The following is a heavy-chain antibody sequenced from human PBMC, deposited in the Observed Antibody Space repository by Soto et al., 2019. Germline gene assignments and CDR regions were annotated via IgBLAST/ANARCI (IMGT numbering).Heavy chain of an antibody. V-gene: IGHV1-69*13. CDR1: GGTFSSYA. D-gene: IGHD3-10*01. J-gene: IGHJ6*02. CDR3: ANYYGSGSYLSYYYYGMDV. CDR2: IIPILGTA. Sequence: GASVKVSCKASGGTFSSYAISWVRQAPGQGLEWMGGIIPILGTANYAQKFQGRVTITADESTSTAYMELSSLRSEDTAVYYCANYYGSGSYLSYYYYGMDVWGQGTTVTVSS.